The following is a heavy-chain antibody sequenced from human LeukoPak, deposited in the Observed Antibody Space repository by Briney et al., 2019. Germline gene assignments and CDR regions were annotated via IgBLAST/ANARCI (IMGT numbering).Heavy chain of an antibody. Sequence: ASVNVSCKASGGTFSSYAISWVRQAPGQGLEWMGGIIPIFGTANYAQKFQGRVTITADESTSTAYMELSSLRSEDTAVYYCATSVRYCSSTSCYYYYGMDVWGQGTTVTVSS. CDR1: GGTFSSYA. CDR3: ATSVRYCSSTSCYYYYGMDV. D-gene: IGHD2-2*01. CDR2: IIPIFGTA. V-gene: IGHV1-69*01. J-gene: IGHJ6*02.